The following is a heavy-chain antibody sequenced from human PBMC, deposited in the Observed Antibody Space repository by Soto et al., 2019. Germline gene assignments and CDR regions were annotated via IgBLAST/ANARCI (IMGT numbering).Heavy chain of an antibody. CDR3: AKARYQLLSYY. Sequence: QVQLVESGGGVVQPGRSLRLSCAASGFTFSSYGMHWVRQAPGKGLEWVAVISYDGSNKYYADSVKGRFTISRDNSKNTLYLQMNSLRAEDTAVYYCAKARYQLLSYYWGQGTLVTVSS. CDR1: GFTFSSYG. J-gene: IGHJ4*02. V-gene: IGHV3-30*18. CDR2: ISYDGSNK. D-gene: IGHD2-2*01.